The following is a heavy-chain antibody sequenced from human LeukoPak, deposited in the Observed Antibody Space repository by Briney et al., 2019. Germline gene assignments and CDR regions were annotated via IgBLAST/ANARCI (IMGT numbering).Heavy chain of an antibody. D-gene: IGHD3-16*01. Sequence: SETLSLTCTVSGGSISSSNYYWGWIRQPPGKGLEWIGSIYYSGSTTYNPSLESRVTISVDKSKNQFSLTLTSVTAADTAIYYCARVMGESWYFYMDIWGKGTTVTVSS. CDR3: ARVMGESWYFYMDI. CDR2: IYYSGST. J-gene: IGHJ6*03. V-gene: IGHV4-39*07. CDR1: GGSISSSNYY.